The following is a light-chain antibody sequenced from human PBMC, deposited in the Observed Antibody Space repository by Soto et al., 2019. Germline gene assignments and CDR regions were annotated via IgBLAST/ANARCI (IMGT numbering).Light chain of an antibody. J-gene: IGKJ3*01. V-gene: IGKV3-20*01. CDR1: QSVGSNY. CDR3: HQYGSSPFA. CDR2: GAS. Sequence: EIVLTQSPGNLSLSPGEGGTLSCRASQSVGSNYLAWYQQKPGQAPRLLIYGASTRATGIPDRFSGSGSGTDFALTISRLEPEDFAVYYCHQYGSSPFAFGPGTIVDIK.